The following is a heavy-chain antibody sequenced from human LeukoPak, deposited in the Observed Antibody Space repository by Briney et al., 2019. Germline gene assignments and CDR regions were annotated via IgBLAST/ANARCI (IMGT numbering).Heavy chain of an antibody. Sequence: GGSLRLSCAASGFTFSSYAMSWVRQAPGKGLEWVSAISGSGGGTYYADSVKGRYTISRDNSKNTLYLQMNSLRAEDTALYYCAKDTWQFAPDYYYYMDVWGKGTTVTVSS. CDR2: ISGSGGGT. CDR1: GFTFSSYA. V-gene: IGHV3-23*01. J-gene: IGHJ6*03. CDR3: AKDTWQFAPDYYYYMDV. D-gene: IGHD2-21*01.